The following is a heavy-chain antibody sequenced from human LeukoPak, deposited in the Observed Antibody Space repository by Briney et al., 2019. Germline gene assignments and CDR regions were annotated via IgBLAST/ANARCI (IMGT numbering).Heavy chain of an antibody. Sequence: GGSLRLSCAASGFAFSSQAMGWVRQAPGKGLEWVSVISDSGSITYYADSVKGRFTISRDNSKNTLFLQMSSLRAEDTAVYYCAKDARRTSGWYFFDYWGRGTLVTVSS. CDR3: AKDARRTSGWYFFDY. CDR2: ISDSGSIT. V-gene: IGHV3-23*01. D-gene: IGHD6-19*01. J-gene: IGHJ4*02. CDR1: GFAFSSQA.